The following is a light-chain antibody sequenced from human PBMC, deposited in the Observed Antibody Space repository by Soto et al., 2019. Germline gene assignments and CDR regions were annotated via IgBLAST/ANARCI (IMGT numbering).Light chain of an antibody. CDR2: GAS. V-gene: IGKV3-20*01. CDR3: QQYGNLMWT. CDR1: QSVXTNY. J-gene: IGKJ1*01. Sequence: VLTQSPGTLSLSPGERATLSCRASQSVXTNYRAWYEQKPGQAPRLLXDGASIMATGSPDRFSGSGSGTDFTLTISRLESEYFAVYYCQQYGNLMWTFGQGTKVDIK.